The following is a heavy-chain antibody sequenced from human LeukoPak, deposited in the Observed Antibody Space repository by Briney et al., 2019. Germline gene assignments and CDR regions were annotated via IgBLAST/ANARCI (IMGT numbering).Heavy chain of an antibody. Sequence: SVKVSCKASGGTFSSYAISWVRQAPGQGLEWMGGIIPIFGTANYAQKFQGRVTITTDESTSTAYMELSSLRSEDTAVYYCARVGGTDDFWSGYYLEYWGQGTLVTVSS. CDR1: GGTFSSYA. CDR2: IIPIFGTA. V-gene: IGHV1-69*05. D-gene: IGHD3-3*01. CDR3: ARVGGTDDFWSGYYLEY. J-gene: IGHJ4*02.